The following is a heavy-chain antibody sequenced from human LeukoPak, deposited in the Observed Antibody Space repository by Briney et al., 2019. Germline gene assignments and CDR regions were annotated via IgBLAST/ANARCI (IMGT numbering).Heavy chain of an antibody. CDR2: IYYSGST. D-gene: IGHD3-10*01. J-gene: IGHJ5*02. Sequence: SETLSLTCTVSGVSISSYYWSWIRQPPGKGLEWIGYIYYSGSTNYNPSLKSRVTISVDTSKNQFSLKLSSVTAADTAVYCCARDRSGGRGWFDPWGQGTLVTVSS. CDR1: GVSISSYY. CDR3: ARDRSGGRGWFDP. V-gene: IGHV4-59*12.